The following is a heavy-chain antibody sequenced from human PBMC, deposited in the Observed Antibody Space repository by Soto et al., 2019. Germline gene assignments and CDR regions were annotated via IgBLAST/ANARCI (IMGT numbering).Heavy chain of an antibody. V-gene: IGHV3-23*01. Sequence: EVQLLESGGGLVQPGGSLRLSCAASGFTFSSYAMSWVRQAPGKGLEWVSVISGSGDSTYYADSVRGRFTISRDNSKHTLYLQMNSLRAEDTAVYYCAKDRDGAAAGPTKFYGMDVWGHGITVTVSS. CDR1: GFTFSSYA. D-gene: IGHD6-13*01. CDR3: AKDRDGAAAGPTKFYGMDV. CDR2: ISGSGDST. J-gene: IGHJ6*02.